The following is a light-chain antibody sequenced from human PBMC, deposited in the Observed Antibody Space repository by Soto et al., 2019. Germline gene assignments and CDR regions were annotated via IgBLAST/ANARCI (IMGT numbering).Light chain of an antibody. CDR1: SSNIGSNT. J-gene: IGLJ1*01. CDR2: NNN. V-gene: IGLV1-44*01. Sequence: QPVLTQPPSASGTPGQRVTISCSGSSSNIGSNTVNWYQQLPGTAPKLLIYNNNQRPSGVPDRFSGSKSGTSASLAISGLQSEYEADYYCAAWDDSLNGLVFGTGTKLTVL. CDR3: AAWDDSLNGLV.